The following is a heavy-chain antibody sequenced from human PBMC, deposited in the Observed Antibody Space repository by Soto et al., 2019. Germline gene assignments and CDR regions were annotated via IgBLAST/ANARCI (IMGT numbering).Heavy chain of an antibody. D-gene: IGHD2-15*01. J-gene: IGHJ4*02. CDR1: GFTFSDYY. Sequence: GGSLRLSCAASGFTFSDYYMSWIRQAPGKGLEWVSYISSSSSYTNYADSVKGRFTISRDNSKNTLYLQMNSLRAEDTAVYYCPLSRVVAATLGFDYWGQGTLVTVSS. V-gene: IGHV3-11*03. CDR3: PLSRVVAATLGFDY. CDR2: ISSSSSYT.